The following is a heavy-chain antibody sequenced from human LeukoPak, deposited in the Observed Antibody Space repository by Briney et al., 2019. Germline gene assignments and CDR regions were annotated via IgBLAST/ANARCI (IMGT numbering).Heavy chain of an antibody. J-gene: IGHJ3*02. CDR3: ARDRGRWLQFYDAFDI. V-gene: IGHV4-59*01. Sequence: SETLSLTCTVSGGSISSYYWSWIRQPPGKELEWIGYIYYSGSTNYNPSLKSRVTISVDTSKNQFSLKLSSVTAADTAVYYCARDRGRWLQFYDAFDIWGQGTMVTVSS. CDR2: IYYSGST. D-gene: IGHD5-24*01. CDR1: GGSISSYY.